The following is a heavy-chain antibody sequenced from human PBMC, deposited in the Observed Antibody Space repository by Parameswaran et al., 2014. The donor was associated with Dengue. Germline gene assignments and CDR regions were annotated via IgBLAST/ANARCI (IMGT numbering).Heavy chain of an antibody. CDR3: ARNIAAPRSDAFDI. V-gene: IGHV3-74*01. Sequence: GSLRLSCAASGFTFSSYWMHWVRQAPGKGLVWVSRINSDGSSTSYADSVKGRFTISRDNAKNTLYLQMNSLRAEDTAVYYCARNIAAPRSDAFDIWGQGTMGHRLL. D-gene: IGHD6-13*01. J-gene: IGHJ3*02. CDR1: GFTFSSYW. CDR2: INSDGSST.